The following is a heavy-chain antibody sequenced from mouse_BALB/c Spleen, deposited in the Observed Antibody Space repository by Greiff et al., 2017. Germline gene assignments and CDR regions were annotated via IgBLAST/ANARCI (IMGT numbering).Heavy chain of an antibody. CDR1: GDSITSGY. J-gene: IGHJ3*01. V-gene: IGHV3-8*02. D-gene: IGHD2-4*01. Sequence: EVNVVESGPSLVKPSQTLSLTCSVTGDSITSGYWNWIRKFPGNKLEYMGYISYRGSTYYNPSLKSRISITRDTSKNQYYLQLNSVTTEDTATYYCARYDYDGYFAYWGQGTLVTVSA. CDR2: ISYRGST. CDR3: ARYDYDGYFAY.